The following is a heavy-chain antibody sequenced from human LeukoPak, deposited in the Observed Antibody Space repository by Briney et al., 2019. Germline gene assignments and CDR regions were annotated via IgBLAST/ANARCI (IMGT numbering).Heavy chain of an antibody. CDR2: INHSGST. J-gene: IGHJ6*03. Sequence: SETLSLTCVVYGESFRNFYWSWIRQPPGKGLEWIGEINHSGSTNHNPSLKSRVTISVDTSKNQFSLKLSSVTAADTAVYYCARGRRYCTNGVCYARGYYYYYYMDVWGKGTTVTVSS. CDR3: ARGRRYCTNGVCYARGYYYYYYMDV. CDR1: GESFRNFY. V-gene: IGHV4-34*01. D-gene: IGHD2-8*01.